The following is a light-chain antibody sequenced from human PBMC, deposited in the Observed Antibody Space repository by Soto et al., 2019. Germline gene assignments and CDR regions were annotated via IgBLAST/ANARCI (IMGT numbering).Light chain of an antibody. CDR3: MQGTQWPPT. Sequence: VAMTQSPLSLSVTLGQPASISCRSSDSLVYGDGNTYLHWFHQRPGQSPRRLIYKVFNRDSGVPDRFSGSGSGTDFTLKISRVEAEDVGLYYCMQGTQWPPTFGPGTKVDIQ. V-gene: IGKV2-30*01. CDR1: DSLVYGDGNTY. CDR2: KVF. J-gene: IGKJ3*01.